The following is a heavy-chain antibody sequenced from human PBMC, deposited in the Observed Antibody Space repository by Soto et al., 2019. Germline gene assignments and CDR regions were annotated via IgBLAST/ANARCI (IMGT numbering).Heavy chain of an antibody. CDR3: ARVDCSGGSCYVFDY. CDR1: GFTFSRYW. D-gene: IGHD2-15*01. CDR2: IKQDGSEK. V-gene: IGHV3-7*04. Sequence: EVQLVESGGGLVQPGGSLRLSCAASGFTFSRYWMNWVRQAPGKGLEWVANIKQDGSEKYYVDSVKGRFTISRDNAKNTLYLQMNSRRVEDTAVYYCARVDCSGGSCYVFDYWGQGTLVTVSS. J-gene: IGHJ4*02.